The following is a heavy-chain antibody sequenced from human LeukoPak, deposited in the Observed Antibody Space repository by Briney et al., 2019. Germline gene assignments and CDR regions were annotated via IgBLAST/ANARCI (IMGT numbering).Heavy chain of an antibody. CDR2: MNPNSGNT. CDR3: ARGRRLGSSGYYPSHYYYYMDV. J-gene: IGHJ6*03. Sequence: ASVKVSCKASGYTFTSYDINWVRQATGQGLEWMGWMNPNSGNTGYAQKFQGRVTMTRNTSISTAYMELSSLRSEDTAVYYCARGRRLGSSGYYPSHYYYYMDVWGKGTTVTVSS. V-gene: IGHV1-8*01. D-gene: IGHD3-22*01. CDR1: GYTFTSYD.